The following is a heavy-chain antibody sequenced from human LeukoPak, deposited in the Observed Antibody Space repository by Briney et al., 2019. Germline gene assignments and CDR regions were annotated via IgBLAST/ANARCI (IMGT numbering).Heavy chain of an antibody. D-gene: IGHD1-26*01. V-gene: IGHV3-48*01. Sequence: PGGSLRLSCAASGFTFSSYSMNWVRQAPGKGLEWVSYISSSSSTIYYADSVKGRFTISRDNAKNSLYLQMNSLRAEDTAVYYCARGLVGIVGATHAFDYWGQGTLVTVSS. CDR2: ISSSSSTI. CDR1: GFTFSSYS. CDR3: ARGLVGIVGATHAFDY. J-gene: IGHJ4*02.